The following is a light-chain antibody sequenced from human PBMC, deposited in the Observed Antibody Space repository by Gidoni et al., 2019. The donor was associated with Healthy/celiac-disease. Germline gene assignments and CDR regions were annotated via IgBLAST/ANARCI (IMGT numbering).Light chain of an antibody. CDR3: SSYTSSSTLGVV. CDR2: EVS. V-gene: IGLV2-14*01. CDR1: SSDVGGYNY. Sequence: QAALTQPASGSGSPGQSITISCTGTSSDVGGYNYVSWYQQHPGKAPKLMIYEVSNRPSGVSHRFSGSKSGNTASLTISGLQAEDEADYYCSSYTSSSTLGVVFGGGTKLTVL. J-gene: IGLJ2*01.